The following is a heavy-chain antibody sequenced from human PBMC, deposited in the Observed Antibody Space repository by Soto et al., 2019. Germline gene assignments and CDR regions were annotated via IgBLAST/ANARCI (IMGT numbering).Heavy chain of an antibody. CDR3: ARTPDI. CDR2: IDHSGST. J-gene: IGHJ3*02. Sequence: QLQLQESGSGLVKPSHTLSLTCAVSGGSISSGGYSWSWIRQAPWKGLEWIGYIDHSGSTYYNPSLKSRVSISVDRSKNQFSLKLSSGSAADTAVYDCARTPDIWGQGTMVTVSS. V-gene: IGHV4-30-2*01. CDR1: GGSISSGGYS.